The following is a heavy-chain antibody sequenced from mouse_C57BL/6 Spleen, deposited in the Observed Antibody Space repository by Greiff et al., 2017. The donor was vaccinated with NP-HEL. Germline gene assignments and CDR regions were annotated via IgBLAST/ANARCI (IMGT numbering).Heavy chain of an antibody. CDR1: GFNIKNTY. Sequence: VQLQQSVAELVRPGASVKLSCTASGFNIKNTYMHWVKQRPEQGLEWIGRIDPANGNTKYAPKFQGKATITADTSSNTAYLQLSSLTSEDTAIYDSVYDYDRNFDVWGTGTTVTVSA. J-gene: IGHJ1*03. V-gene: IGHV14-3*01. CDR3: VYDYDRNFDV. CDR2: IDPANGNT. D-gene: IGHD2-4*01.